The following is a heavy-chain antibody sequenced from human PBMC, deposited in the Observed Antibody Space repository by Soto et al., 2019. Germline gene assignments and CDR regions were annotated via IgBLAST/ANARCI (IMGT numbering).Heavy chain of an antibody. V-gene: IGHV3-23*01. CDR1: GFTFIGDA. Sequence: EVQLLESGGDLVQPRGSLRLACAASGFTFIGDAMSWVRQAPGKGLEWISSVSGSGKMTNYADSVKGRFTISRENSKNMLYLQMERMRAEDPAVYYCARSEMTYNWNDWGQGTLVTVSS. CDR3: ARSEMTYNWND. D-gene: IGHD1-20*01. J-gene: IGHJ4*02. CDR2: VSGSGKMT.